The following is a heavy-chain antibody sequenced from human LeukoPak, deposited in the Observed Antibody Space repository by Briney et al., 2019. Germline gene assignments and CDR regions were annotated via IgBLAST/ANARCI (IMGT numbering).Heavy chain of an antibody. J-gene: IGHJ4*02. CDR2: IYPGDSDT. Sequence: GESLKISCKGSGYSFTSYWNGWVRQMPGKGLEWMGIIYPGDSDTRYSPSFQGQVTISADKSISTAYLQWSSLKASDTAMYYCARPVGYCSGGSCYFDYWGQGTLVTVSS. D-gene: IGHD2-15*01. CDR3: ARPVGYCSGGSCYFDY. V-gene: IGHV5-51*01. CDR1: GYSFTSYW.